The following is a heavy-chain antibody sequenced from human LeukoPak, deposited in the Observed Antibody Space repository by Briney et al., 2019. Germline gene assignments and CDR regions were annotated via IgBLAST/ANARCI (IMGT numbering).Heavy chain of an antibody. CDR3: ARASLLYGGYNWFDP. J-gene: IGHJ5*02. Sequence: ASVKVSCKASGYTFTSYGISWVRQAPGQGFEWMGWISAYNGNTNYAQKLQGRVTMTTDTSTSTAYMELRSLRSDDTAVYYCARASLLYGGYNWFDPWGQGTLVTVSS. D-gene: IGHD5-12*01. CDR2: ISAYNGNT. CDR1: GYTFTSYG. V-gene: IGHV1-18*01.